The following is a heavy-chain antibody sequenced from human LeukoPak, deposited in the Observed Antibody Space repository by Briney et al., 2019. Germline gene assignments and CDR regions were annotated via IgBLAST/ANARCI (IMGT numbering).Heavy chain of an antibody. J-gene: IGHJ4*02. D-gene: IGHD5-12*01. CDR1: GFAFSSSW. CDR2: MNPDGSTK. CDR3: ARDSGYSAFDY. V-gene: IGHV3-7*05. Sequence: GGSLRLSCAASGFAFSSSWMAWVRQAPGKGLEWVANMNPDGSTKNYVDSVRGRFTVSRDNAKNSLYLQMNSLRADDTAVYYCARDSGYSAFDYWGQGTLVTVSS.